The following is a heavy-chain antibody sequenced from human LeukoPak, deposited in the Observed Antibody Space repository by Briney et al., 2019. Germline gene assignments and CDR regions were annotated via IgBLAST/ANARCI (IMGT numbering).Heavy chain of an antibody. CDR1: GGTFSSYA. D-gene: IGHD2-2*01. J-gene: IGHJ6*02. CDR3: ARYCSSTSCHVYYYYGMDV. Sequence: SCKASGGTFSSYAMSWVRQAPGKGLEWVSAISGSGGSTYYADSVKGRFTISRDNSKNTLYLQMNSLRAEDTAVYYCARYCSSTSCHVYYYYGMDVWGQGTTVTVSS. V-gene: IGHV3-23*01. CDR2: ISGSGGST.